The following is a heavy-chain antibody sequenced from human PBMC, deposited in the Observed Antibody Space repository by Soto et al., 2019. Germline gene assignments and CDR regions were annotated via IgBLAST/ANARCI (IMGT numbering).Heavy chain of an antibody. D-gene: IGHD6-13*01. CDR2: IYSGST. V-gene: IGHV4-39*01. CDR1: GGSISSSSSY. CDR3: VTTRGIAVGGSFDH. J-gene: IGHJ5*02. Sequence: SETLSLTCTVSGGSISSSSSYWGWVRQPPGKGLEWMATIYSGSTYQNPSLKSRVAISVDTSKNQFSLKLSSVAAPDTAIYYCVTTRGIAVGGSFDHWGQGTLVTVSS.